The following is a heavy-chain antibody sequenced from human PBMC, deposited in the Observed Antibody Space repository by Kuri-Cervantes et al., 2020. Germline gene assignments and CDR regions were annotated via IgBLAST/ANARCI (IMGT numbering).Heavy chain of an antibody. CDR2: ISGSGGST. V-gene: IGHV3-23*01. CDR3: AKDPSSPYGDYDYFDY. D-gene: IGHD4-17*01. CDR1: GFTFSSYA. J-gene: IGHJ4*02. Sequence: GESLKISCAASGFTFSSYAMSWVRQAPGKGLEWVSAISGSGGSTYYADSVKGRFTISRGNSKNTLYLQMNSLRAEDTAVYYCAKDPSSPYGDYDYFDYWGQGTLITVSS.